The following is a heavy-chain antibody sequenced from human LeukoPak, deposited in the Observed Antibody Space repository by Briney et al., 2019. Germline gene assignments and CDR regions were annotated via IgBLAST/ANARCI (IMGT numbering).Heavy chain of an antibody. D-gene: IGHD2-8*01. Sequence: GGSLRLSCAASGFTFSSYAMSWVRQAPGKGLEWVSAISGSGGSTYYADSVKGRFTISRDNSKNTLYLQMNSLRAEDTAVYYCAKDRCRMNGVCAESYFDYWGQGTLVTVSS. CDR3: AKDRCRMNGVCAESYFDY. CDR2: ISGSGGST. J-gene: IGHJ4*02. CDR1: GFTFSSYA. V-gene: IGHV3-23*01.